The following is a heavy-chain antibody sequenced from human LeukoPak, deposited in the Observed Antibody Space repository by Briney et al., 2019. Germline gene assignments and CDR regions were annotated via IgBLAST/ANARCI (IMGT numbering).Heavy chain of an antibody. CDR2: INPSGGST. Sequence: GASVKVSCKASGYTFTGYYMHWVRQAPGQGLEWMGIINPSGGSTSYAQKFQGRVTMTRDMSTSTVYMEVSSLRSEDTAVYYCARWGIAAHPTINWFDPWGQGTLVTVSS. V-gene: IGHV1-46*01. J-gene: IGHJ5*02. CDR3: ARWGIAAHPTINWFDP. CDR1: GYTFTGYY. D-gene: IGHD3-16*01.